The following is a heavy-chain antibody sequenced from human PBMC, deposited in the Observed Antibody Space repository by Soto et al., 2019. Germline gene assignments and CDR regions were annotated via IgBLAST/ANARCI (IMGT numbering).Heavy chain of an antibody. CDR3: AKESAYCSGVSCYAAFFDY. V-gene: IGHV3-9*01. CDR1: GFTFDDYA. D-gene: IGHD2-15*01. CDR2: ISWNSGSI. J-gene: IGHJ4*02. Sequence: EVQLVESGGGLVQPGRSLRLSCAASGFTFDDYAMHWVRQAPGKGLEWVSGISWNSGSIGYEDSVKGRFTISRDNAKNSMYLQMNSLRAEHTALYYCAKESAYCSGVSCYAAFFDYWGQGTLVTVSS.